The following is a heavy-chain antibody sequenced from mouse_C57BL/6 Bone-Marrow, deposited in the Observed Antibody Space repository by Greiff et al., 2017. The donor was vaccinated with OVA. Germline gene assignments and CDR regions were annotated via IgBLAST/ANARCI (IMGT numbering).Heavy chain of an antibody. CDR2: IYPRDGST. V-gene: IGHV1-78*01. CDR3: ARRGYYDYHFDY. D-gene: IGHD2-4*01. CDR1: GYTFTDHT. Sequence: VKVVESDAELVKPGASVKISCKVSGYTFTDHTIHWMKQRPEQGLEWIGYIYPRDGSTKYNEKFKGKATLTADKSSSTAYMQLNSLTSEDSAVYFCARRGYYDYHFDYWGQGTTLTVSS. J-gene: IGHJ2*01.